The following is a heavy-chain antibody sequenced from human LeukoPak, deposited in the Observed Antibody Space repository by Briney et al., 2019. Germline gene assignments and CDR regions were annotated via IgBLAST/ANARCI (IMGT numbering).Heavy chain of an antibody. Sequence: GGSLRLSCAASGFTFSTYSMNWVRQAPGKGLEWVSSISSGSDHIYYADSVKGRFTISRDNAKNSLYLQMGSLRAEDTAVFFCARNDYASSSGYDFWGQGTLVTVSS. CDR1: GFTFSTYS. D-gene: IGHD6-6*01. V-gene: IGHV3-21*01. J-gene: IGHJ4*02. CDR3: ARNDYASSSGYDF. CDR2: ISSGSDHI.